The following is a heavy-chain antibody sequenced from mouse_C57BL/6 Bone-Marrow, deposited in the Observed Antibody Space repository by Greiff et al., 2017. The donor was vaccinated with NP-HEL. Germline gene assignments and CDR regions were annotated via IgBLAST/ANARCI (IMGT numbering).Heavy chain of an antibody. CDR1: GYTFTSYW. D-gene: IGHD1-1*01. J-gene: IGHJ4*01. Sequence: QVQLQQSGAELVMPGASVKLSCKASGYTFTSYWMHWVKQRPGQGLEWIGEIDPSDSYTNYNQKFKGKSTLTVDKSSSTAYMQLSSLTSEDSAVYYCARFYYYGFYAMDYWGQGTSVTVSS. CDR2: IDPSDSYT. CDR3: ARFYYYGFYAMDY. V-gene: IGHV1-69*01.